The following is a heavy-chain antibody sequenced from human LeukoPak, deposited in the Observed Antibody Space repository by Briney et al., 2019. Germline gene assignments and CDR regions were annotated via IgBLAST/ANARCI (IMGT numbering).Heavy chain of an antibody. D-gene: IGHD6-13*01. CDR2: IRYDGSNK. CDR1: GFTFSSYG. CDR3: AKKAGAYSSSWRSYFDY. V-gene: IGHV3-30*02. J-gene: IGHJ4*02. Sequence: GGSLRLSCAASGFTFSSYGMHWVRQAPGKGLEWVAFIRYDGSNKYYADSVKGRFTISRDNSKNTLYLQMNSLRAEVTAVYYCAKKAGAYSSSWRSYFDYWGQGTLVTVSS.